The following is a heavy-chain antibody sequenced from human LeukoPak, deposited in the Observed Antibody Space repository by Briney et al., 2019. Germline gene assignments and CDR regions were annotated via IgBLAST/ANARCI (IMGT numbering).Heavy chain of an antibody. V-gene: IGHV1-2*02. Sequence: ASVKVSCKASGYTFTAYYMHWVRQAPGQGLEWLGWINPHSGDTNYAQKFQGRVTMTRDTSISTAYMELSRLRSDDTAVYYCARDGNLSVTAYDYNCFDPWGQGTLVTVSS. J-gene: IGHJ5*02. CDR2: INPHSGDT. D-gene: IGHD2-21*02. CDR1: GYTFTAYY. CDR3: ARDGNLSVTAYDYNCFDP.